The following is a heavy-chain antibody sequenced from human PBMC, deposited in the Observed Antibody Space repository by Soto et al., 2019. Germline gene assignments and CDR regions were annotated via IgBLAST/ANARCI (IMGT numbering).Heavy chain of an antibody. V-gene: IGHV3-23*01. J-gene: IGHJ4*02. CDR3: AKDSHGDYVGGYFDY. Sequence: EVQLLESGRGLVQPGGSLRLSCAASGFTFSSYAMSWVRQAPGKGLEWVSAISGSGGSTYYADSVKGRFTISRDNSKNTLYLQMNSLRAEDTAVYYCAKDSHGDYVGGYFDYWGQGTLVTVSS. CDR2: ISGSGGST. CDR1: GFTFSSYA. D-gene: IGHD4-17*01.